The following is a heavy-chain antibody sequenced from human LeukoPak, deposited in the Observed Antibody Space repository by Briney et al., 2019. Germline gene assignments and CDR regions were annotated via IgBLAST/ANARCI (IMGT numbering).Heavy chain of an antibody. CDR3: ATVRSIRYFDWRHDAFDI. J-gene: IGHJ3*02. Sequence: ASVKVSCKVSGYTLTELSMHWVRQAPGKGLEWMGGFDPEDGETIYAQKFQGRATMTEDTSTDTAYMELSSLRSEDTAVYYCATVRSIRYFDWRHDAFDIWGQGTMVTVSS. D-gene: IGHD3-9*01. V-gene: IGHV1-24*01. CDR1: GYTLTELS. CDR2: FDPEDGET.